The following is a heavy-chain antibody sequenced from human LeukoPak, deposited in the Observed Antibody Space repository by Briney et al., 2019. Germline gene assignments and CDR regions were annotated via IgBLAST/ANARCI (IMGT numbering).Heavy chain of an antibody. CDR3: ARDLGYCSGGSCYSDAFDI. CDR1: GFTFSSYA. J-gene: IGHJ3*02. CDR2: ISGSGGST. D-gene: IGHD2-15*01. Sequence: PGGSLRLSCAASGFTFSSYAMSWVRQAPGKGLEWVSAISGSGGSTYYADSVKGRFTISRDNSKNTLYLQMNSLRAEGTAVYYCARDLGYCSGGSCYSDAFDIWGQGTMVTVSS. V-gene: IGHV3-23*01.